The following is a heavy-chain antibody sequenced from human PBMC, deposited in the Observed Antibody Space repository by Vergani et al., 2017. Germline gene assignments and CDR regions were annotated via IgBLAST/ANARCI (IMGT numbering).Heavy chain of an antibody. D-gene: IGHD2-2*01. J-gene: IGHJ4*02. CDR3: AQSDCSSTSCYPDY. Sequence: EVQLLESGGGLVQPGRSLRLSCAASGFTFDDYAMHWVRQAPGKGLEWVSGISWNSGSIGYADSVKGRFTISRDNAKNSLYLQMNSLRAEDTALYYCAQSDCSSTSCYPDYWGQGTLVTVSS. V-gene: IGHV3-9*01. CDR1: GFTFDDYA. CDR2: ISWNSGSI.